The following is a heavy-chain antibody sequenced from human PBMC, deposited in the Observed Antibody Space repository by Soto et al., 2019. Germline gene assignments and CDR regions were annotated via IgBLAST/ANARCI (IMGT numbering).Heavy chain of an antibody. Sequence: QVQLVESGGGVVQPGRSLRLSCAASGFTFSSYGMHWVRQAPGKGLEWVAVISYDGSNKYYADSVKGRFTISRDNSKNTQYLQMNSLRAEDAAVVYCAKGNSLPSGSDYGMDVWGQGTTVTVSS. CDR3: AKGNSLPSGSDYGMDV. CDR1: GFTFSSYG. V-gene: IGHV3-30*18. CDR2: ISYDGSNK. J-gene: IGHJ6*02.